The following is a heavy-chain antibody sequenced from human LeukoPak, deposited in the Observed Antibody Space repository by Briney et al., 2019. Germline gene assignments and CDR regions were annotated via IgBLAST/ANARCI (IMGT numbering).Heavy chain of an antibody. J-gene: IGHJ4*02. CDR1: GGSISSSSYY. CDR2: IYYSGST. V-gene: IGHV4-39*01. D-gene: IGHD5-24*01. Sequence: SETLSLTCTVSGGSISSSSYYWGWIRQPPGKGLEWIGSIYYSGSTYYNPSLKSRVTISVDTSKNQFSLKLSSVTAADTAVYYCARRRDGAWGGYWGQGALVTVSS. CDR3: ARRRDGAWGGY.